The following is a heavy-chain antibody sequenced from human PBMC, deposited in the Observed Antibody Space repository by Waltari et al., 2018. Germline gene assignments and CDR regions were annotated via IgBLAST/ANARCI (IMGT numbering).Heavy chain of an antibody. CDR3: ARIGRSGYAGTYYFDY. CDR1: GFSLRNARMG. D-gene: IGHD3-22*01. CDR2: IFSNDEK. J-gene: IGHJ4*02. Sequence: QVTLKESGPVLVNPTETLTLTCTVLGFSLRNARMGVRGIRQPPGKALGWLAHIFSNDEKSYSTSLKSRLTISKDTSKSQVVLTMTNMDPVDTATYYCARIGRSGYAGTYYFDYWGQGTLVTVSS. V-gene: IGHV2-26*01.